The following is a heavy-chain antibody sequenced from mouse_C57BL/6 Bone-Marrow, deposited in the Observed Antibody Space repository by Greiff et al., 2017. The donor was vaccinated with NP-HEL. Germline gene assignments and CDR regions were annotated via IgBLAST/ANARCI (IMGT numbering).Heavy chain of an antibody. Sequence: DVKLVESGGGLVKPGGSLKLSCAASGFTFSSYAMSWVRQTPEKRLEWVATISDGGSYTYYPDNVKGRFTISRDNAKNNLYLQMSHLKSEDTAMYYCARCRLRRGSWFAYWGQGTLVTVSA. J-gene: IGHJ3*01. CDR2: ISDGGSYT. CDR3: ARCRLRRGSWFAY. CDR1: GFTFSSYA. D-gene: IGHD2-2*01. V-gene: IGHV5-4*03.